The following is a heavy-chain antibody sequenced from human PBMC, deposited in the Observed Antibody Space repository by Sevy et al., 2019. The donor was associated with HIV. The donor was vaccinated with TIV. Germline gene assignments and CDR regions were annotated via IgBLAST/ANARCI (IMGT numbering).Heavy chain of an antibody. CDR3: ARAPGRRTARADYYGMDV. Sequence: SQTLSLTCTVSGGSISSYYWSWIRQPPGKGLEWIGYIYYSGSTNYNPSLKSRVTISVDTSKNQFSLKLRSVTAADTAVYYCARAPGRRTARADYYGMDVWGQGTTVTVSS. CDR1: GGSISSYY. J-gene: IGHJ6*02. CDR2: IYYSGST. V-gene: IGHV4-59*01.